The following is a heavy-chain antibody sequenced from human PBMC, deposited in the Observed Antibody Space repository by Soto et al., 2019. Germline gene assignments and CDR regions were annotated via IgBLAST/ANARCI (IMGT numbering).Heavy chain of an antibody. CDR2: IYHSGST. V-gene: IGHV4-4*02. D-gene: IGHD1-26*01. CDR3: ARHSGSYFRDY. Sequence: QVQLQESCPGLVKPSGTLSLTCAVSGDSISSSNWCSWVRQPPGKGLEWIGEIYHSGSTNYNPSLKSRVTISVDKSKNQFSLNLNSVTAADTAVDYCARHSGSYFRDYWGQGTLVTVSS. J-gene: IGHJ4*02. CDR1: GDSISSSNW.